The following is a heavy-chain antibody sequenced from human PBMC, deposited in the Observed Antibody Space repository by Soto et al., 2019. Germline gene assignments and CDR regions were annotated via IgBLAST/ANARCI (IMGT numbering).Heavy chain of an antibody. CDR1: GGSISSSTYY. D-gene: IGHD3-10*01. CDR3: APGYYCAPGSYYYGMDV. Sequence: QLQLQESGPGLVKPSETLSLTCTVSGGSISSSTYYWGWIRQPPGKGLEWIGSMDYSGSTYYNPSLQSRVTIYVDTAQNQFSLKLCSVTAADTAVYYCAPGYYCAPGSYYYGMDVWGQGTAVTVSS. V-gene: IGHV4-39*01. J-gene: IGHJ6*02. CDR2: MDYSGST.